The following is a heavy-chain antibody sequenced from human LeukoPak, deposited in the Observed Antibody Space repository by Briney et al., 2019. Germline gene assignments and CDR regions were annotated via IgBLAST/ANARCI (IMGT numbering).Heavy chain of an antibody. Sequence: ASVKVSCKASGYTLPSYAMNWVRQPPGQGLEWMGWINTNTGNPTYVPGFTGRFVFSLDTSVSTAYLQIRSLKAEDTAVYYCAKDTWDYWGQGTLVTVSS. J-gene: IGHJ4*02. V-gene: IGHV7-4-1*02. CDR3: AKDTWDY. CDR1: GYTLPSYA. CDR2: INTNTGNP.